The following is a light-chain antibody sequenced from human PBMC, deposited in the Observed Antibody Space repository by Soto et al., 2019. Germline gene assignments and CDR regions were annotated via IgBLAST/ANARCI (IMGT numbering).Light chain of an antibody. CDR2: GAS. CDR1: QSVSSN. V-gene: IGKV3-15*01. J-gene: IGKJ5*01. Sequence: EIVMTQSPATLSVSPGERDTISCRASQSVSSNLAWYQQKPGQAPRLLIYGASTRATGTPARFSGSGSGTEFTLTISSLQSEDFAIYYCQQYNNWPPITFGQGTRLEIK. CDR3: QQYNNWPPIT.